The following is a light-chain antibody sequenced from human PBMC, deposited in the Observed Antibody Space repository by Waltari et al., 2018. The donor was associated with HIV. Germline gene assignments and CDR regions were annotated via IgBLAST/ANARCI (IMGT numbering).Light chain of an antibody. CDR3: HQYNEWPRT. V-gene: IGKV3-15*01. J-gene: IGKJ1*01. CDR2: GAS. Sequence: EIVMTQSPITLSLSPGERATLSCRASENIDTHLAWYQQTLGQAPRLLMYGASTRATGIPARFSGSGSGRDFTLTISSLQSEDFVVYYCHQYNEWPRTFGQGTKVEV. CDR1: ENIDTH.